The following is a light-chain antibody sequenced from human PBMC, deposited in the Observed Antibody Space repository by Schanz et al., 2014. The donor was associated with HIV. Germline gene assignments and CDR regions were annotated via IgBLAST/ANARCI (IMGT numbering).Light chain of an antibody. Sequence: QSALTQPPSASGSPGQSITISCTGTSSDVGGYNFVSWYQQHPGKAPKVIIYDVSNRPSGVSTRFSASKSGNTASLTISGLQADDEADYYCSSFAGRRNLLFGGGTKVTVL. V-gene: IGLV2-8*01. CDR2: DVS. CDR3: SSFAGRRNLL. J-gene: IGLJ3*02. CDR1: SSDVGGYNF.